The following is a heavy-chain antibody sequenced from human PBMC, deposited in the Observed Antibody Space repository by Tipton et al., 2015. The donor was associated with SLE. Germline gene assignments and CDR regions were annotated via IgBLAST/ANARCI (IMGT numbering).Heavy chain of an antibody. Sequence: TLSLTCAVYGGSFSGYWWSWIRQSPEKGLVWIGEISHSGTTTYNPSFQSRVTISRDTSKNHFSLTLNSVTAADTAVYFCARLGQLVGDSDMDVWGQGTTVSVSS. CDR3: ARLGQLVGDSDMDV. CDR1: GGSFSGYW. V-gene: IGHV4-34*01. D-gene: IGHD2-15*01. J-gene: IGHJ6*02. CDR2: ISHSGTT.